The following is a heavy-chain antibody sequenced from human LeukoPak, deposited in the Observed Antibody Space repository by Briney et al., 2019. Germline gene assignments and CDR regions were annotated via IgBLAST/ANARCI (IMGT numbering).Heavy chain of an antibody. CDR3: AKDSSSGSGKFDY. CDR1: GFSFSSYG. J-gene: IGHJ4*02. CDR2: ILYDGSSK. D-gene: IGHD3-10*01. Sequence: GGSLRLSCAASGFSFSSYGMHWVRQAPGKGLEWVAVILYDGSSKYYEESVKGRFTISRDNSKNTLYLQMNSLRAEDTAVYYCAKDSSSGSGKFDYWGQGTLVTVSS. V-gene: IGHV3-30*18.